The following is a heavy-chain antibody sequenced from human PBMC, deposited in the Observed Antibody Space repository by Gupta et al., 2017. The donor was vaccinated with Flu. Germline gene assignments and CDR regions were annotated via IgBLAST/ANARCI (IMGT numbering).Heavy chain of an antibody. V-gene: IGHV3-21*01. Sequence: FSSYSMNWVRQAPGKGLEWVSSISSSSSYIYYADSVKGRFTISRDNAKNSLYLQMNSLRAEDTAVYYCARSWDASSGFLDYWGQGTLVTVSS. D-gene: IGHD3-22*01. CDR3: ARSWDASSGFLDY. CDR1: FSSYS. CDR2: ISSSSSYI. J-gene: IGHJ4*02.